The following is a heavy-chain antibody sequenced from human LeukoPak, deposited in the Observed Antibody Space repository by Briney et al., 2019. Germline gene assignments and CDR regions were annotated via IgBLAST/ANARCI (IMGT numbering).Heavy chain of an antibody. J-gene: IGHJ6*03. CDR3: ARHNGFDRGYYYYMDV. CDR2: VYTSGIT. CDR1: GGFINSYY. D-gene: IGHD3-9*01. V-gene: IGHV4-4*07. Sequence: SEALSLTCTVSGGFINSYYWSWIRQPAGKGLEWIGRVYTSGITNYNPSLKSRITMSVDTSKNQFSLKLTSVTAADTAVYYCARHNGFDRGYYYYMDVWGKGTTVTVSS.